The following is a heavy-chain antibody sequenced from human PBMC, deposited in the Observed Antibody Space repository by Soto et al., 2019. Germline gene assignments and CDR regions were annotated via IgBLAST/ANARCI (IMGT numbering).Heavy chain of an antibody. CDR2: IYSGGTT. Sequence: TGGSLRLSCAASGFTIRNNYMSWVRLPPGKGLEWVSVIYSGGTTMHADSVRGRFTISRDTSKNILYLDMNSLRVEDTATYFCARAAYQTDHFDSWGQGTLVTVSS. V-gene: IGHV3-66*01. CDR1: GFTIRNNY. D-gene: IGHD2-2*01. J-gene: IGHJ4*02. CDR3: ARAAYQTDHFDS.